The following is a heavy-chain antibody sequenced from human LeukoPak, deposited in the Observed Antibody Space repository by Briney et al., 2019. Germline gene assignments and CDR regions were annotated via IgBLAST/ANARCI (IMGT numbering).Heavy chain of an antibody. CDR2: ISAYNGNT. Sequence: ASVKVSCKASGYTFTSYGISWVRQAPGQGLEWMGWISAYNGNTNYAQKLQGRVTMTTDTSTSTAYMELRSLRSDDTAVYYCAREYYAILTGEGDWFDPWGQGTLVTVSS. CDR3: AREYYAILTGEGDWFDP. D-gene: IGHD3-9*01. J-gene: IGHJ5*02. V-gene: IGHV1-18*01. CDR1: GYTFTSYG.